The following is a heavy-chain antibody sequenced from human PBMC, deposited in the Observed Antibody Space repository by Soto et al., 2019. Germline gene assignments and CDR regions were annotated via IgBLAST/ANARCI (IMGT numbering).Heavy chain of an antibody. CDR2: IYSGGST. CDR1: GFTFSSNA. D-gene: IGHD3-22*01. J-gene: IGHJ3*01. Sequence: EVPLLESGGGLIQPGGSLRLSCAASGFTFSSNAMNWVRQAPGKGLEWVSLIYSGGSTYYADSVKGRFTISRDNSKNTLYLQMSSLRAEDTAVYYCATRPLLPGAPWGQGTMVTVSS. V-gene: IGHV3-53*01. CDR3: ATRPLLPGAP.